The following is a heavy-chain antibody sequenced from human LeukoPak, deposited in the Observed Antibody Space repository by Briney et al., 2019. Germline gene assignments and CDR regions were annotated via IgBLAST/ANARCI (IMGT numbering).Heavy chain of an antibody. D-gene: IGHD1-26*01. J-gene: IGHJ3*02. CDR1: GYTFTGYY. CDR3: AREVGAPPGGASDI. V-gene: IGHV1-2*02. Sequence: ASVKVSCKASGYTFTGYYMHWVRQAPGQGLEWMGWINPNSGGTNYAQKFQGRVTMTRDTSISTAYMELSRLRSDDTAVYYCAREVGAPPGGASDIWGQGTMVTVSS. CDR2: INPNSGGT.